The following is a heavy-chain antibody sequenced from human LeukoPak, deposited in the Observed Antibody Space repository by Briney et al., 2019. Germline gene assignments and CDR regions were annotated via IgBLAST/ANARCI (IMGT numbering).Heavy chain of an antibody. V-gene: IGHV3-33*01. J-gene: IGHJ4*02. Sequence: GRSLRLSCAASGFTFSSYGMHWVRQAPGKGLEWVAAIWYDGSNKYYADSVKGRFTISRDNSKNTLYLQMNSLRAEDTAVYYCAREIAVAGTIAFGYWGQGTLVTVSS. CDR2: IWYDGSNK. CDR3: AREIAVAGTIAFGY. D-gene: IGHD6-19*01. CDR1: GFTFSSYG.